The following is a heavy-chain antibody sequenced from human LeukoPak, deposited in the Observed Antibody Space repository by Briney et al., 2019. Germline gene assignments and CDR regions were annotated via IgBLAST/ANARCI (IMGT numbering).Heavy chain of an antibody. Sequence: ASVKVSCKASGYTFTGYCMHWVRQAPGQGLEWMGRINPNSGGTNYAQKFQGRVTMTRDTSISTAYMELSRLRSDDTAVYYCARGQRVEMATISGGYWGQGTLVTVSS. D-gene: IGHD5-24*01. CDR3: ARGQRVEMATISGGY. V-gene: IGHV1-2*06. J-gene: IGHJ4*02. CDR1: GYTFTGYC. CDR2: INPNSGGT.